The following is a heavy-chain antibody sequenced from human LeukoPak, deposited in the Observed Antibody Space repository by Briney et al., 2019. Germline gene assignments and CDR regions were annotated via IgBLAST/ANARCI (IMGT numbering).Heavy chain of an antibody. J-gene: IGHJ4*02. Sequence: SVKVSCKASGGTFSSYAISWVRQAPGQGLEWMGGIIPIFGTANYAQKFQGRVTITADKSTSTAYMELSSLRSEDTAVYYCARSHMPRWLQFGGLDYWGQGTLVTVSS. D-gene: IGHD5-24*01. V-gene: IGHV1-69*06. CDR3: ARSHMPRWLQFGGLDY. CDR2: IIPIFGTA. CDR1: GGTFSSYA.